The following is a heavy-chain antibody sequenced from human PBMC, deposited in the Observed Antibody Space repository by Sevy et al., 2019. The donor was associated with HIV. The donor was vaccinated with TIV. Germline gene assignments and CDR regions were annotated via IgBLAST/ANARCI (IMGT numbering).Heavy chain of an antibody. J-gene: IGHJ5*02. Sequence: SETLSLTCTVSGGSINSGDYYWSWIRQHPEKGLEWIGYIFHTGSTYYNRSFKSRATISVDTSKNQFSLKLSLMTAVDTAVYYCAREGTKGVWFDPWGQGTLVTVSS. V-gene: IGHV4-31*03. D-gene: IGHD3-16*01. CDR3: AREGTKGVWFDP. CDR1: GGSINSGDYY. CDR2: IFHTGST.